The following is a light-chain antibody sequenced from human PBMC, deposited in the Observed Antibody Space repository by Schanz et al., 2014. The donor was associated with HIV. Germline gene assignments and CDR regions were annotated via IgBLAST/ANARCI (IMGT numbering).Light chain of an antibody. V-gene: IGKV3-15*01. CDR3: QYFGNSGGT. Sequence: EIVMTQSPATLSVSPGERATLSCRASQTVSANLAWYQQKPGQAPRLLIYGTSTRATGIPARFSGSGSGTEFTLTISRLEPEDFAVYFCQYFGNSGGTFGGGTKVEI. J-gene: IGKJ4*01. CDR2: GTS. CDR1: QTVSAN.